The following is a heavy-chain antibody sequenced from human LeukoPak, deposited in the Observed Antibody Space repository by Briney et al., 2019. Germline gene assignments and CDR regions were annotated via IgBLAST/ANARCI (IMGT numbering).Heavy chain of an antibody. D-gene: IGHD3-10*01. J-gene: IGHJ5*02. CDR2: INLSGST. Sequence: SETLSLTCAVYGGSFSGYYWSWIRQPPGKGLEWIGEINLSGSTNYNPSLTSRVTISVDTSKNQFSLKPSSVTAADTAVYYCARAGKRITMVRGVSAGLDRRAAFDPWGQGTLVTVSS. CDR1: GGSFSGYY. V-gene: IGHV4-34*01. CDR3: ARAGKRITMVRGVSAGLDRRAAFDP.